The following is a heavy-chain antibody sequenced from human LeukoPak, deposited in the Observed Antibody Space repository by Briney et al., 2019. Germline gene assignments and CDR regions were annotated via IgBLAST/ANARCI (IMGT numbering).Heavy chain of an antibody. CDR3: ARDKSSQRPYFLDY. V-gene: IGHV3-30*04. D-gene: IGHD3-9*01. Sequence: GRSLSLSCAVSRFTFSGYTMHWVRQAPGKGLEWLALISSDGRDTFYADSVKGRLTISRDNSKNTLYLQIDSLRVDDTAVYYCARDKSSQRPYFLDYWGQGTPVTVSS. CDR1: RFTFSGYT. J-gene: IGHJ4*02. CDR2: ISSDGRDT.